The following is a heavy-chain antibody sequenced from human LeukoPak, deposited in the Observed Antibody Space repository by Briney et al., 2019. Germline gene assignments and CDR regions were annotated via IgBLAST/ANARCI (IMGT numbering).Heavy chain of an antibody. CDR1: GYTFTSYD. J-gene: IGHJ4*02. D-gene: IGHD1-26*01. V-gene: IGHV1-18*01. CDR2: ITGNNGNT. CDR3: ARDQRNSGSYRFEY. Sequence: GASVKVSCKASGYTFTSYDISWVRQATGQGLEWMGWITGNNGNTNYAPSLQGRVIMTKDTSTNTAYMELTSLRSDDTAVYYCARDQRNSGSYRFEYWGQGTLVTVSS.